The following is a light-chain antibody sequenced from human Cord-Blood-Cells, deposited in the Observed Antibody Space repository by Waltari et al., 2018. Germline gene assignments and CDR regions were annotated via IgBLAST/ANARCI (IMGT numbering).Light chain of an antibody. Sequence: DIQMTQPPSSLSASVGDRVTITCRASQSISSYLNWYQQKPGKAPKLLIYAASSLQSVVPSRFSGSGSGTDFTLTISSLQPEDFATYYCQQSYSTPYTFGQGTKLEIK. V-gene: IGKV1-39*01. CDR1: QSISSY. CDR2: AAS. CDR3: QQSYSTPYT. J-gene: IGKJ2*01.